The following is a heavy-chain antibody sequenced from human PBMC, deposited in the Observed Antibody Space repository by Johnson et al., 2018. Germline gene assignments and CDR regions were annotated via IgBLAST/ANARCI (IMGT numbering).Heavy chain of an antibody. CDR1: GFTFRSYA. CDR2: ISYDGSNK. CDR3: ARGTAMAFDI. Sequence: QVQLVESGGGVVQPGRSLRLSCAASGFTFRSYAMHWVRQAPGKGLEWVAVISYDGSNKYYADSVKGRFTISRDNSKNTLYLQMNSLRAEDTAVYYCARGTAMAFDIWGQGTMVTVSS. J-gene: IGHJ3*02. D-gene: IGHD5-18*01. V-gene: IGHV3-30-3*01.